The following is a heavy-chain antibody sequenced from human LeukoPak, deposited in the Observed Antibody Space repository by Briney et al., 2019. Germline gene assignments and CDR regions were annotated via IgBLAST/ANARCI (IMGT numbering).Heavy chain of an antibody. Sequence: SQTLSLTCAISGDSVSSNSAAWNWIRQSPSRGLESLGRTYYRSKWYNDYAVSVKSRITINPDTSKNQFSLQLNSVTPEDTAVYYCARVIRDGSGTYYYYYGMDVWGQGTTVTVSS. V-gene: IGHV6-1*01. J-gene: IGHJ6*02. CDR2: TYYRSKWYN. CDR1: GDSVSSNSAA. D-gene: IGHD6-19*01. CDR3: ARVIRDGSGTYYYYYGMDV.